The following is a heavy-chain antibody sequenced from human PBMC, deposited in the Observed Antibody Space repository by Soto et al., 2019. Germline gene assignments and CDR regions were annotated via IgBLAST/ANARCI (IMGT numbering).Heavy chain of an antibody. V-gene: IGHV3-33*08. J-gene: IGHJ4*02. CDR3: ARDGHRDGYNLGYFDY. CDR1: GFTFSSYG. D-gene: IGHD5-12*01. Sequence: GGSLRLSCAASGFTFSSYGMHWVRQAPGKGLEWVAVIWYDGSNKYYADSVKGRFTISRDNSKNTLYLQMNSLRAEDTAVYYCARDGHRDGYNLGYFDYWGQGTLVTVSS. CDR2: IWYDGSNK.